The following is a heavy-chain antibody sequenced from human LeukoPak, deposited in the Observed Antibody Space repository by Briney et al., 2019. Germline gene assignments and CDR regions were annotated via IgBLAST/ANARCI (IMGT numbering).Heavy chain of an antibody. J-gene: IGHJ2*01. Sequence: PGGSLGLSCAASVFTFSSYSMHWVHQAPGKGLEWVAVISYDGSNKYYADSVKGRFTISRDNSKNTLYLQMNSLRAEDTAVYYCARGDGEDELARDCSYFDLWGRGTLVTVSS. CDR3: ARGDGEDELARDCSYFDL. D-gene: IGHD2-21*02. V-gene: IGHV3-30-3*01. CDR1: VFTFSSYS. CDR2: ISYDGSNK.